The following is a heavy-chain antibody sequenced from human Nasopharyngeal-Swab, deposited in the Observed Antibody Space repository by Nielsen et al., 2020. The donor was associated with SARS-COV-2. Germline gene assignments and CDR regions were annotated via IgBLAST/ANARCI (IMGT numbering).Heavy chain of an antibody. J-gene: IGHJ4*02. V-gene: IGHV1-69*06. CDR1: GGTFSSYA. CDR3: AREGHGATTSTYFDY. D-gene: IGHD4-11*01. Sequence: SVKVSCKASGGTFSSYAISWVRQAPGQGLEWMGGIIPIFGTANYAQKFQGRVTITADKSTSTAYMELSSLRSEDTAVYYCAREGHGATTSTYFDYWGQGTLVTVSS. CDR2: IIPIFGTA.